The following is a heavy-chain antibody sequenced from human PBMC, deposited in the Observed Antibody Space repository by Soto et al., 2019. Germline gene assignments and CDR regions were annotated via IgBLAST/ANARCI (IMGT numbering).Heavy chain of an antibody. CDR1: GFTFSSYA. CDR3: AKRSSSSTFDY. J-gene: IGHJ4*02. V-gene: IGHV3-23*01. D-gene: IGHD6-6*01. CDR2: ISGSDDST. Sequence: EVQLLESGGGLVQPGESLRLSCAASGFTFSSYARSWVRQAPGKGLEWVSVISGSDDSTYYADSVKGRFTISRDNSKNTLYLQMNSLRAEDTAVYYCAKRSSSSTFDYWGQGTLVNVSS.